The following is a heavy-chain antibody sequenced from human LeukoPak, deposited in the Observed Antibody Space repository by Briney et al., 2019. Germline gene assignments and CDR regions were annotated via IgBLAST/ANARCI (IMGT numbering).Heavy chain of an antibody. Sequence: GGSLRLSCAASGFTFNSYSMNWVRQAPGKGLEWVSSISSSSSYIYYADSVKGRFTISRDNAKSSLYLQMNSLRAEDTAVYYCATGIAAAGTDAFDIWGQGTMVTVSS. CDR1: GFTFNSYS. J-gene: IGHJ3*02. CDR2: ISSSSSYI. V-gene: IGHV3-21*01. D-gene: IGHD6-13*01. CDR3: ATGIAAAGTDAFDI.